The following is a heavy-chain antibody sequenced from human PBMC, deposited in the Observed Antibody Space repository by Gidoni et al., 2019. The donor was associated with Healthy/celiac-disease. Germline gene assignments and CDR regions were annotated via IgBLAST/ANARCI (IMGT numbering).Heavy chain of an antibody. D-gene: IGHD3-10*01. V-gene: IGHV1-3*01. Sequence: QVQLVQSGAEVKKPGASVKVSCKASGYTFTSYAMHWVRQAPGQRLEWMGWINAGNGNTKYSQKFQGRVTITRDTSASTAYMELSSLRSEDTAVYYCAREGGGYYGSELFDYWGQGTLVTVSS. CDR1: GYTFTSYA. J-gene: IGHJ4*02. CDR3: AREGGGYYGSELFDY. CDR2: INAGNGNT.